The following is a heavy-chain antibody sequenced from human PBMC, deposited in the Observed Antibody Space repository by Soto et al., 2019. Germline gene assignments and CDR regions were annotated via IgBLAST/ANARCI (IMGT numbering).Heavy chain of an antibody. Sequence: GGSLRLSCAASGFTFSSYGMHWVRQAPGKGLEWVAVISYDGSNKYYADSVKGRFTISRDNSKNTLYLQMNSLRAEDTVVYYCAKDHSSYYDSSGYKDYWGQGTLVTVSS. D-gene: IGHD3-22*01. V-gene: IGHV3-30*18. CDR2: ISYDGSNK. J-gene: IGHJ4*02. CDR1: GFTFSSYG. CDR3: AKDHSSYYDSSGYKDY.